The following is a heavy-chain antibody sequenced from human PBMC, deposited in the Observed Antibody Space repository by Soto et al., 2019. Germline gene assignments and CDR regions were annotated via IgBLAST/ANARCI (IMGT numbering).Heavy chain of an antibody. CDR2: ISYDGSNK. V-gene: IGHV3-30-3*01. D-gene: IGHD2-21*02. Sequence: GGSLRLSCAASGFTFSSYAMHWVRQAPGKGLEWVAVISYDGSNKYYADSVKGRFTISRDNSKNTLYLQMNSLRAEDTAVYYCARDRLVVVTETEIYYYYGMDVWGQGTTVTVSS. J-gene: IGHJ6*02. CDR3: ARDRLVVVTETEIYYYYGMDV. CDR1: GFTFSSYA.